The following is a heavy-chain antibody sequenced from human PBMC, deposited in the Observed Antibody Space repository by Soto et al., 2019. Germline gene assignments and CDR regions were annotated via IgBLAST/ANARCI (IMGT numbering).Heavy chain of an antibody. Sequence: QVQLQESGPGLVKPSQTLSLTCTVSGGSISSYGYFWSWIRQSSGRGLEWIGYIRHTGTTYYIPSLTSRVTMSMDTSKNQFSLNLSSVTAADAAVYYCASHHRDAYNHNDFWGQGTLVTVSS. CDR1: GGSISSYGYF. V-gene: IGHV4-31*03. J-gene: IGHJ4*02. CDR3: ASHHRDAYNHNDF. CDR2: IRHTGTT. D-gene: IGHD1-1*01.